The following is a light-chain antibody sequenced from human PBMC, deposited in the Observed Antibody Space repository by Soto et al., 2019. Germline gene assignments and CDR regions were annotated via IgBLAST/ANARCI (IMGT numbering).Light chain of an antibody. CDR3: QQFSSYPLT. J-gene: IGKJ4*01. CDR2: DAS. Sequence: EFVLTQSPGTLSLSPGERATLSCRASQTVRNNYLAWYQQKPGQAPRLLLYDASSRATGIPDRFSGGGSGTDFPLTISRLEPEDFAVYYCQQFSSYPLTFGGGTKVEIK. CDR1: QTVRNNY. V-gene: IGKV3-20*01.